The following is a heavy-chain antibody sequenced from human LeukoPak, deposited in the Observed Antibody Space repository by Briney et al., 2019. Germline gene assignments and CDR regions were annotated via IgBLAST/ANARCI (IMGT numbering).Heavy chain of an antibody. J-gene: IGHJ4*02. CDR1: GFTFSSYG. V-gene: IGHV3-30*02. CDR3: AKEIELRFLEWLLDSPFDY. Sequence: PGGSLRLSCAASGFTFSSYGMHWVRQAPGKGLEWVAFILYDGSNKYYADSVKGRFTISRDNSKNTLYLQMNSLRAEDTAVYYCAKEIELRFLEWLLDSPFDYWGQGTLVTVSS. CDR2: ILYDGSNK. D-gene: IGHD3-3*01.